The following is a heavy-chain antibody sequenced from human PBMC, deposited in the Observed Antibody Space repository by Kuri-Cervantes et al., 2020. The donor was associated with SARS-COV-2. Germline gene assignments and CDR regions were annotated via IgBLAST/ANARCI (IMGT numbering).Heavy chain of an antibody. CDR3: ARDPAYYDSSGYYYGAFDI. V-gene: IGHV4-39*07. D-gene: IGHD3-22*01. CDR1: GGSISGSSYY. Sequence: SETLSLTCTVSGGSISGSSYYWGWIRQPPGKGLEWIGSIYEGGTTHYNPSLQSRVTISVDTSKNQFSLMLSSVTAAVTAVYYCARDPAYYDSSGYYYGAFDIWGQGTMVTVSS. CDR2: IYEGGTT. J-gene: IGHJ3*02.